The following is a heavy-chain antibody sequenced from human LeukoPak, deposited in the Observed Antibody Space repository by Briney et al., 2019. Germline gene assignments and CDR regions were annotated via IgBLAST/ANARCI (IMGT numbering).Heavy chain of an antibody. CDR3: ARDGGMDV. V-gene: IGHV1-2*02. CDR1: GYTFTGYY. J-gene: IGHJ6*02. Sequence: ASVKVSCKASGYTFTGYYMHWVRQAPGQGLEWMGWINPNSGGTKYAQKFQDKVTMTRDTSIGTAYMELSRLRSDDTAVYYCARDGGMDVWGQGTTVTVSS. CDR2: INPNSGGT.